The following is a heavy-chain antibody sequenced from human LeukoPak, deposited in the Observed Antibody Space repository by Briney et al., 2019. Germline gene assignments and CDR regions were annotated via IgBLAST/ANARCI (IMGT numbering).Heavy chain of an antibody. CDR1: GFTFSDYW. CDR3: ARGTGNYYGY. CDR2: IKSDGSST. J-gene: IGHJ4*02. Sequence: GGSLRLSCAASGFTFSDYWMHWVRQALGRGLVWVSRIKSDGSSTSYADSVKGRFTITRDSAKNTLYLQMNSLRAEDTAVYYCARGTGNYYGYWGQGTLVTVSS. V-gene: IGHV3-74*01. D-gene: IGHD3/OR15-3a*01.